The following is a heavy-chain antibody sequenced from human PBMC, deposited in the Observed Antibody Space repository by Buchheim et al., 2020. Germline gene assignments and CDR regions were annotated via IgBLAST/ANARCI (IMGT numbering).Heavy chain of an antibody. CDR1: GYTFTSYA. J-gene: IGHJ5*02. CDR2: INTNTGNP. V-gene: IGHV7-4-1*02. Sequence: QVQLVQSGSELKKPGASVKVSCKASGYTFTSYAMNWVRQAPGQGLEWMGWINTNTGNPTYAQGFTGRFVFSLDTSVNTAYLQISSLKAEDTAVYSCARGEVSVYYDFRRGYLGENLFDPGGQGT. D-gene: IGHD3-3*01. CDR3: ARGEVSVYYDFRRGYLGENLFDP.